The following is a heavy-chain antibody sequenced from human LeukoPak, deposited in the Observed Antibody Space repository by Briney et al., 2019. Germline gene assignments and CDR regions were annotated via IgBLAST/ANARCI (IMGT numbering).Heavy chain of an antibody. CDR3: ARLRDYDS. Sequence: GGSLRLSCAGSGFTFSSYSMTWVRQAPGKGLEWLAYISGASNSIQYIDSVRGRFTVSRDNAKNSVYLQMNTLRAEDTAVYYCARLRDYDSWGQGTMVVVSS. V-gene: IGHV3-48*01. CDR2: ISGASNSI. CDR1: GFTFSSYS. J-gene: IGHJ4*02.